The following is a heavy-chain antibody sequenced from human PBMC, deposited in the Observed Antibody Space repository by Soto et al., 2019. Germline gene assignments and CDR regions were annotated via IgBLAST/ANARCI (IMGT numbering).Heavy chain of an antibody. CDR2: IYTSGST. V-gene: IGHV4-4*07. CDR1: GGSISSYY. CDR3: ARVHDYGGRCEQYYFDY. D-gene: IGHD4-17*01. J-gene: IGHJ4*02. Sequence: QVQLQESGPGLVKPSETLSLTCTVSGGSISSYYWSCSRQPAGKGLEWIGRIYTSGSTNHNHALKSIVTMSVDTAKNQFYRKLSSVTAAVTAVYYCARVHDYGGRCEQYYFDYWGQGTMVTVSS.